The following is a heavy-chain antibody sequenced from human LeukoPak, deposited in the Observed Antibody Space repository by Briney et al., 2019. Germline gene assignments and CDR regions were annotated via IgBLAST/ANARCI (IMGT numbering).Heavy chain of an antibody. CDR2: IIPIFGTA. CDR3: ARGGSGGSCYSCNWFDP. Sequence: ASVKVSCKASGGTFSSYAISWVRQAPGQGLEWMGGIIPIFGTANYAQKFQGRVTITADKSTSTAYMELSSLRSEDTAVYYCARGGSGGSCYSCNWFDPWGQGTLVTVSS. D-gene: IGHD2-15*01. J-gene: IGHJ5*02. V-gene: IGHV1-69*06. CDR1: GGTFSSYA.